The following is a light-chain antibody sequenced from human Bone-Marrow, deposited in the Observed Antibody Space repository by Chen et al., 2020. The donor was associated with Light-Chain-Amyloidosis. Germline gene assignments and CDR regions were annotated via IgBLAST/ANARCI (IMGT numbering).Light chain of an antibody. CDR3: QQYLSAPLT. CDR2: WAS. CDR1: QSVLSTSNNKNY. Sequence: DIVMTQSPDSLAVSLGERATINCKSTQSVLSTSNNKNYIAWYQQKPGQPPTLLVSWASMRESGVPDRLSGSGSGTDFTLTISSLQAEDVAVYYCQQYLSAPLTFGGGTKVEIK. V-gene: IGKV4-1*01. J-gene: IGKJ4*01.